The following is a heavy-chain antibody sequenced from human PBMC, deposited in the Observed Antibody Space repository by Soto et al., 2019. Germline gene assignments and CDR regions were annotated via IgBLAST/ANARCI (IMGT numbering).Heavy chain of an antibody. V-gene: IGHV4-59*01. CDR3: ASRSIAAAGTNYYYGMEV. Sequence: TVSGGSISSYYWIWIRQPPGKGLEWIGYIYYSGSTNYNPSLKSRVTISVDTSKNQFSLKLSSVTAADTAVYYCASRSIAAAGTNYYYGMEVWGQGTTVIVSS. CDR1: GGSISSYY. J-gene: IGHJ6*02. D-gene: IGHD6-13*01. CDR2: IYYSGST.